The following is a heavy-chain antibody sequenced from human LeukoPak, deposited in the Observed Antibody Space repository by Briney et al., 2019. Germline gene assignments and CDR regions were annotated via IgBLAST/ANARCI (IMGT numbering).Heavy chain of an antibody. J-gene: IGHJ3*01. CDR3: ARDMHSSSWTPPNAFDV. V-gene: IGHV3-53*01. CDR2: IYSSGST. D-gene: IGHD3-22*01. Sequence: GGSLRLSCAASGFTVSGNYMSWVRQAPGKGLEWVSVIYSSGSTYYADSVKGRFTISRDNSKNTLYLQMNSLRPEDTAVYYCARDMHSSSWTPPNAFDVWGQGTMVTVSS. CDR1: GFTVSGNY.